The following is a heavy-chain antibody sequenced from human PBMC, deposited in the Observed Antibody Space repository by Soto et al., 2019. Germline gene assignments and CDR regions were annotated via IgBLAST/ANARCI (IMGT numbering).Heavy chain of an antibody. CDR2: IYYSGST. CDR1: GGSISSYY. Sequence: SETLSLTCTVSGGSISSYYWSWIRQPPGKGLEWIGYIYYSGSTNYNPSLKSRVTISVDTSKNQFSLKLSSVTAADTAVYYCARVRQQLVPRPIRWFDPWGQGTLVTVSS. J-gene: IGHJ5*02. V-gene: IGHV4-59*01. D-gene: IGHD6-13*01. CDR3: ARVRQQLVPRPIRWFDP.